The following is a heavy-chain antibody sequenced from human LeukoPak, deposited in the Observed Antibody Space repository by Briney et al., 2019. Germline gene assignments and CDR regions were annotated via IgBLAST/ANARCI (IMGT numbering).Heavy chain of an antibody. D-gene: IGHD3-9*01. CDR2: ISAYNGNT. Sequence: GASVKVSCKASGYTFTSYDISWVRQAPGQGLEWMGWISAYNGNTNYAQKLQGRVTMTTDTSTSTAYMELRSLRSDDTAVYYCASDVLRYFDWLPTTGAYGMDVWGQGTTVTVSS. CDR1: GYTFTSYD. CDR3: ASDVLRYFDWLPTTGAYGMDV. J-gene: IGHJ6*02. V-gene: IGHV1-18*01.